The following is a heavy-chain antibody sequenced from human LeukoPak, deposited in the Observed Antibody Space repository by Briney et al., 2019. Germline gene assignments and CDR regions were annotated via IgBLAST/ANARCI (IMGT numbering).Heavy chain of an antibody. CDR1: GGSISSGGYS. J-gene: IGHJ4*02. CDR2: IYHSGST. CDR3: ARGGTTPFGY. V-gene: IGHV4-30-2*01. D-gene: IGHD3-16*01. Sequence: SETLSLTCAVSGGSISSGGYSWSWIRQPPGKGLEWIGYIYHSGSTYYNPSLKSRVTISVDRSKNQFSLKLSSVTAADTAVYYCARGGTTPFGYWGQGTLVTVSS.